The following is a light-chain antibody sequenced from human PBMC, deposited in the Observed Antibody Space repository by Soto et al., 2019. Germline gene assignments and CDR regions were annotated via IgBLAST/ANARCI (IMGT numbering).Light chain of an antibody. CDR2: SNN. V-gene: IGLV1-47*02. J-gene: IGLJ2*01. CDR3: AAWDDSLSGHVV. Sequence: QSVLTQPPSASGTPGQRVTISCSGSSSNIGSNYVYWYQQLPGTAPTLLIFSNNHRPSGVPDRFSGSKSGTSASLAISGLRSEDEADYYCAAWDDSLSGHVVFGGGTKLTVL. CDR1: SSNIGSNY.